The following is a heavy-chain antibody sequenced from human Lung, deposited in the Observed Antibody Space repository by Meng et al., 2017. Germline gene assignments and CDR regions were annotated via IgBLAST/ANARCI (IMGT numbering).Heavy chain of an antibody. CDR3: ARGRVVVAATPSDY. V-gene: IGHV3-21*01. CDR2: ISSSST. Sequence: EVQLVESGGGLVKPGGALGLSCAASGFTFSSYSMNWVRQAPGKGLEWVSSISSSSTYADSVKGRFTISRDNAKNSLYLQMNSLRAEDTAVYYCARGRVVVAATPSDYWGQGTLVTSPQ. CDR1: GFTFSSYS. D-gene: IGHD2-15*01. J-gene: IGHJ4*02.